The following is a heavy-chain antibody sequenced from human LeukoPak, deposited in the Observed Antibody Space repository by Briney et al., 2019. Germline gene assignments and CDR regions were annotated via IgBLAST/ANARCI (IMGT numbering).Heavy chain of an antibody. Sequence: GRSLTLSCAASGFTFGDHTLNWVRQAPGKGLEWVGFVRTNSYGGTTDYAASVKGRFTISRDESKTIAYLHMNSLKTDDTAVYYCSRGSTYLNYFHFWGLGTLVIVSS. D-gene: IGHD1-26*01. V-gene: IGHV3-49*04. CDR1: GFTFGDHT. J-gene: IGHJ4*02. CDR3: SRGSTYLNYFHF. CDR2: VRTNSYGGTT.